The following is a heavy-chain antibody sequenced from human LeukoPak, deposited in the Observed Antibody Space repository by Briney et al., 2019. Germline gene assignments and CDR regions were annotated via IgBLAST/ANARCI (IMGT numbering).Heavy chain of an antibody. CDR1: GYSFVFYV. CDR2: ISSYTGNT. D-gene: IGHD6-13*01. V-gene: IGHV1-18*01. CDR3: ARDPNQYEAAHAFHY. J-gene: IGHJ4*02. Sequence: ASVTVSCKASGYSFVFYVTRVRQAPGQGLEWMGWISSYTGNTKYAQNLQGRVTMTTDTSTSTAYMELRSLRSDDTAVYYCARDPNQYEAAHAFHYWGQGTLVTVSS.